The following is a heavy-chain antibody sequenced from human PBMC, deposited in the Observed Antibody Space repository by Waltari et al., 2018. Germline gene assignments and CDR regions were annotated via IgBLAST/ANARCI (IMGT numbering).Heavy chain of an antibody. CDR3: ATGLEDSDSASRPFDV. CDR2: VDPEDGEA. J-gene: IGHJ3*01. Sequence: VLLLQSGAAVKKPGTTVKISCKVSAFTITNSYINWVQQAPGKGLHWMGLVDPEDGEAIYSENFQGRVTMTADTSTDTVYMQLSSLTSDDTAIYYCATGLEDSDSASRPFDVWGQGTMVTVS. CDR1: AFTITNSY. D-gene: IGHD1-26*01. V-gene: IGHV1-69-2*01.